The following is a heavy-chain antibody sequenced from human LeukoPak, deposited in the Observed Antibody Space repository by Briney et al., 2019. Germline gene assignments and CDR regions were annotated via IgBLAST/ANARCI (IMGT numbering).Heavy chain of an antibody. V-gene: IGHV1-8*03. CDR3: ARGPYYDFWSGSGYYYYYMDV. CDR1: GYTLTSYD. D-gene: IGHD3-3*01. CDR2: MNPNSGNT. Sequence: VASVKVSCKASGYTLTSYDINWVRQATGQGLEWMGWMNPNSGNTGYAQKFQGRVTITRNTSISTAYMELSSLRSEDTAVYYCARGPYYDFWSGSGYYYYYMDVWGKGTTVTVSS. J-gene: IGHJ6*03.